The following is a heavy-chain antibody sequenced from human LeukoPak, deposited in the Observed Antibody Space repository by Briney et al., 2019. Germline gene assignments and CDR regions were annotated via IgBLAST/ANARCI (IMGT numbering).Heavy chain of an antibody. CDR3: ARNGALIAAEGGDAFDI. V-gene: IGHV5-51*01. Sequence: GESLKISCKGSGYSFTSYWIGWVRQMPGKGLEWVGIIYPCDSDTRYSPSFQGQVTISADKSISTAYLQWSSLKASDTAMYYCARNGALIAAEGGDAFDIWGQGTMVTVSS. CDR1: GYSFTSYW. CDR2: IYPCDSDT. D-gene: IGHD6-13*01. J-gene: IGHJ3*02.